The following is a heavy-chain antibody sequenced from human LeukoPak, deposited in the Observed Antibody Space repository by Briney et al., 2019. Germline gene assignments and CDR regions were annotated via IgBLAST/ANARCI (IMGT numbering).Heavy chain of an antibody. Sequence: GGSLRLSCAASGFTFSSYSMNWVRQAPGKGLELVSSISSSSSYIYYADSVKGRFTISRDDAKNSLYLQMNSLRAEDTAVYYCAREGYCSGGSCYSGGHYYGMDVWGQGTTVTVSS. CDR3: AREGYCSGGSCYSGGHYYGMDV. D-gene: IGHD2-15*01. CDR1: GFTFSSYS. CDR2: ISSSSSYI. J-gene: IGHJ6*02. V-gene: IGHV3-21*01.